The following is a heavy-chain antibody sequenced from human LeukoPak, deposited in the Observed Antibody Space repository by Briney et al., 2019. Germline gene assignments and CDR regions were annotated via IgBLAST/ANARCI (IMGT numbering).Heavy chain of an antibody. D-gene: IGHD3-22*01. J-gene: IGHJ4*02. CDR3: ARGYYYDSSGYYDY. V-gene: IGHV4-34*01. CDR2: IYYSGST. CDR1: SGSFSGYY. Sequence: SETLSLTCSVYSGSFSGYYWSWIRQPPGKGLEWIGSIYYSGSTYYNPSLKSRVTISVDTSKNQFSLKLSSVTAADTAVYYCARGYYYDSSGYYDYWGQGTLVTVSS.